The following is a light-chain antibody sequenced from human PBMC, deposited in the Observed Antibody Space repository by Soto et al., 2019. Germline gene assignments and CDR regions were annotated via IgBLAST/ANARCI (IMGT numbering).Light chain of an antibody. V-gene: IGLV1-44*01. CDR3: AAWDDSLNGLYV. J-gene: IGLJ1*01. CDR1: SSNIGSNT. Sequence: QSVLTQPPSASGTPRQRVTISCSGSSSNIGSNTVNWYQQLPGTAPKLLIYSNNQRPSGVPDRFSGSKSGTSASLAISGLQSEDEADYYCAAWDDSLNGLYVFGTGTKLTAL. CDR2: SNN.